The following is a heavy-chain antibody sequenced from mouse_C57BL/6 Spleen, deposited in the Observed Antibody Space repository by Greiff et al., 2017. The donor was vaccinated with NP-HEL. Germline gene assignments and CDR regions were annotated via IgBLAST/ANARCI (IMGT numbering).Heavy chain of an antibody. J-gene: IGHJ4*01. V-gene: IGHV1-18*01. D-gene: IGHD2-1*01. CDR3: ARYYGNYGGAMDY. CDR1: GYTFTDYN. CDR2: INPNNGGT. Sequence: EVKLVESGPELVKPGASVKIPCKASGYTFTDYNMDWVKQSHGKSLEWIGDINPNNGGTIYNQKFKGKATLTVDKSSSTAYMELRSLTSEDTAVYYCARYYGNYGGAMDYWGQGTSVTVSS.